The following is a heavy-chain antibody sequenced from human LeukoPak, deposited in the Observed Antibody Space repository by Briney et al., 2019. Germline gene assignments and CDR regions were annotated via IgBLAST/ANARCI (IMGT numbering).Heavy chain of an antibody. CDR1: GFTFTNYA. CDR2: INTNTGNP. J-gene: IGHJ3*02. D-gene: IGHD4-17*01. CDR3: ARDYGDYGSAFDI. Sequence: ASVKVSCKASGFTFTNYAINWVRQAPGQGLEWMGWINTNTGNPTYAQGFTGRFVFSLDTSVSTAYLQISSLKAEDTAVYYCARDYGDYGSAFDIWGQGTMVTVSS. V-gene: IGHV7-4-1*02.